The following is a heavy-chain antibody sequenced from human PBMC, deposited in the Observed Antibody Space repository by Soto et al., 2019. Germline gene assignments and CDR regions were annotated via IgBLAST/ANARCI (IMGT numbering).Heavy chain of an antibody. CDR2: IKQDGSEQ. J-gene: IGHJ6*02. CDR3: AREAV. V-gene: IGHV3-7*05. Sequence: EVQLVESGGGLVQPGGSLRLSCAASGFTFSGYWMSWVRQAPGKGLEWVANIKQDGSEQFYVDSVKGRFTISRDNATISLYLQMKGLRAEDTAVYYCAREAVWGQGTTVTVSS. CDR1: GFTFSGYW.